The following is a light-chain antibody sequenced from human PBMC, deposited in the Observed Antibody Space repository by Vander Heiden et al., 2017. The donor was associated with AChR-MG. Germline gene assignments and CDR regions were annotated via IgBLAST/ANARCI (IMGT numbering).Light chain of an antibody. CDR3: PQYGSSPWT. J-gene: IGKJ1*01. V-gene: IGKV3-20*01. CDR2: GAS. Sequence: EIVLTQSPGTLSLSPGERATLPCRASQSVSSSYLAWYQQKPGQAPRLLIYGASSRATGIPDRFSGSGSGTDFTLTISRLEPEDFAVYYCPQYGSSPWTFGQGTKVEIK. CDR1: QSVSSSY.